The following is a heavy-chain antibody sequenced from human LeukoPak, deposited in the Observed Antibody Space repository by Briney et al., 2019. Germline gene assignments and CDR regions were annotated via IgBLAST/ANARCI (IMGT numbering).Heavy chain of an antibody. J-gene: IGHJ6*03. Sequence: SETLSLTCTVSGGSISSADYYWSWIRQPPGKGLEWIGYIYYSGSTYYNPSLKSRVTISVDTSKNQFSLKLSSVTAADTAVYYCARNYGDLGYYYMDVWGKGTTVTVSS. D-gene: IGHD4-17*01. CDR2: IYYSGST. CDR1: GGSISSADYY. V-gene: IGHV4-30-4*08. CDR3: ARNYGDLGYYYMDV.